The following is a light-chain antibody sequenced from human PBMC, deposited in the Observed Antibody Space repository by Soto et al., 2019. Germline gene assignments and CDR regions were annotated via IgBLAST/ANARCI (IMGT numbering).Light chain of an antibody. CDR3: QINVGAPRT. CDR2: TAS. J-gene: IGKJ1*01. V-gene: IGKV1-27*01. CDR1: QDIGIY. Sequence: DIQMTQSPSSLSASVGDRVTITCRASQDIGIYLAWYQQKSGRVPKLLIYTASILQSGVPSRFSGSGSGTDFTLTISSLQPEDVATYFCQINVGAPRTFGQGTKVDI.